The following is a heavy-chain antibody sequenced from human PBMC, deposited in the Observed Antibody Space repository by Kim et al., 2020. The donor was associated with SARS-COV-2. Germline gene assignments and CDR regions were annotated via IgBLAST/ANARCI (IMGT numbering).Heavy chain of an antibody. D-gene: IGHD2-2*01. V-gene: IGHV4-39*01. Sequence: SETLSLTCTVSGGSMNTYSWGWIRQSPGRGLEWIGTIYSSGTTYYNPSLKSRVTISVDTSKNQFSVHLSAVTAADTAVYYCANNYCGSYSCHLGHYWGLGTRVTVSS. CDR2: IYSSGTT. J-gene: IGHJ4*02. CDR3: ANNYCGSYSCHLGHY. CDR1: GGSMNTYS.